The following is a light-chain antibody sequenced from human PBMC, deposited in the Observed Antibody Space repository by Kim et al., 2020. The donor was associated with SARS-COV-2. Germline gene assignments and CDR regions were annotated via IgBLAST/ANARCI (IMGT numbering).Light chain of an antibody. V-gene: IGKV1-33*01. Sequence: DIQLTQSPSSLSASVGDRVTITCQASEDVSDYFNCYHQKPGEAPKVLIRDAANLESGVPSRFSRGGYGTEFSLTISSVQPEDMGTYYCQQYDAPPFTFGQGTRLEIK. CDR3: QQYDAPPFT. CDR2: DAA. J-gene: IGKJ5*01. CDR1: EDVSDY.